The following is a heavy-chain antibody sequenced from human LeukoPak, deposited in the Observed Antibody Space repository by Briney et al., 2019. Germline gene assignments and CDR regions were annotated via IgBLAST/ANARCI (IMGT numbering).Heavy chain of an antibody. D-gene: IGHD3-10*01. Sequence: SQTLSLTCTVSGGSISSGSYYWSWIRQPPGKGLEWIGYIYYSGSTNYNPSLKSRVTISVDTSKNQFSLKLSSVTAADTAVYYCARRITMVRGVIAENWFDPWGQGTLVTVSS. CDR1: GGSISSGSYY. CDR3: ARRITMVRGVIAENWFDP. CDR2: IYYSGST. J-gene: IGHJ5*02. V-gene: IGHV4-61*01.